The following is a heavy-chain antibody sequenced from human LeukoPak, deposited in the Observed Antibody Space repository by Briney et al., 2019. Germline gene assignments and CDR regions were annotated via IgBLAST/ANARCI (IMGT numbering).Heavy chain of an antibody. D-gene: IGHD4/OR15-4a*01. J-gene: IGHJ4*02. CDR2: ISSSGRTA. CDR1: GFTFSSYE. CDR3: ARRAGAYSHPYDY. V-gene: IGHV3-48*03. Sequence: PGGSLRLSCVASGFTFSSYEMNWVRQTPGKGLEWVSYISSSGRTAYYADSVKGRFTISRDNSKNTLYLQMNSLRAEDTAVYYCARRAGAYSHPYDYWGQGTLVTVSS.